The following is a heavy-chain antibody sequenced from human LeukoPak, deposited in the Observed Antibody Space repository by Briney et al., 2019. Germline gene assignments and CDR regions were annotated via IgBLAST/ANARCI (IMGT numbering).Heavy chain of an antibody. V-gene: IGHV3-9*01. D-gene: IGHD3-10*01. CDR1: GFTFDDYG. CDR2: ITWNSGSI. J-gene: IGHJ4*02. CDR3: AKEAYYYGSERSHFDY. Sequence: GRSLRLSCAASGFTFDDYGMHWVRQAPGKGLEWVSGITWNSGSIGYADSVKGRFTISRDNAKNSLYLQMNSLRAEDTALYYCAKEAYYYGSERSHFDYWGQGTLVTVSS.